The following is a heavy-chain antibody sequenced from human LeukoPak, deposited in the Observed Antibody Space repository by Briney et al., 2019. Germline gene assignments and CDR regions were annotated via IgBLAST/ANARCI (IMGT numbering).Heavy chain of an antibody. CDR3: AKDGGLGYCSGGSCYYYYYGMDV. D-gene: IGHD2-15*01. J-gene: IGHJ6*02. CDR1: GFTFSSYA. Sequence: GGSLRLSCAASGFTFSSYAMSWVRQAPGKGLEWVSGISGSGGSTYYADSVKGRFTISRDNSKNTLYLQMNSLRAEGTAVYYCAKDGGLGYCSGGSCYYYYYGMDVWGQGTTVTVSS. V-gene: IGHV3-23*01. CDR2: ISGSGGST.